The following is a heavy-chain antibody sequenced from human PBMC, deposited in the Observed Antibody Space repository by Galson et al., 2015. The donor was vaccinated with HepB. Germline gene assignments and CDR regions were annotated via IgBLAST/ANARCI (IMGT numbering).Heavy chain of an antibody. CDR1: GYKFTDNG. Sequence: SVKVSCKASGYKFTDNGISWVRQAPGQGLEWLGWISANSGNTNFAQRLRGRVTMTRDTSTSTAYMELRRLRSDDTAVYYCARDRSHSLDFWGQGTLVTVSS. CDR2: ISANSGNT. J-gene: IGHJ4*02. CDR3: ARDRSHSLDF. V-gene: IGHV1-18*04.